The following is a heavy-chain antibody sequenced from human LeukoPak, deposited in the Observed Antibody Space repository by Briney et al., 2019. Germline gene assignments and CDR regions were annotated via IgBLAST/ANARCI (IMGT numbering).Heavy chain of an antibody. V-gene: IGHV3-23*01. D-gene: IGHD3-22*01. CDR3: AKDGNTYYYDSSGYYLGY. Sequence: GGSLRLSCAASGXTFSSYAMSWVRQAPGKGLEWVSAISGSGGSTYYADSVKGRFTISRDNSKNTLYLQMNSLRAEDTAVYYCAKDGNTYYYDSSGYYLGYWGQGTLVTVSS. CDR1: GXTFSSYA. J-gene: IGHJ4*02. CDR2: ISGSGGST.